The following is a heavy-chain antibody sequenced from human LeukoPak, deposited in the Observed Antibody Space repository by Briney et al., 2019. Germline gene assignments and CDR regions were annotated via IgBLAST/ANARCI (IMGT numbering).Heavy chain of an antibody. J-gene: IGHJ4*02. Sequence: SETLSLTCTVSGGSISSYYWSWIRQPPGKGLEWIGYIYYSGSTNYNPSLKSRVTISVDTSKNQFSLKLSSVTAADTAVYYRARYYYGSGSQQFDYWGQGTLVTVSS. V-gene: IGHV4-59*01. CDR2: IYYSGST. CDR3: ARYYYGSGSQQFDY. CDR1: GGSISSYY. D-gene: IGHD3-10*01.